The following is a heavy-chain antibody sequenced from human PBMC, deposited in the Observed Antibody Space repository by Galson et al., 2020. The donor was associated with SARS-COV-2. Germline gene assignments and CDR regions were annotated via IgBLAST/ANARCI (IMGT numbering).Heavy chain of an antibody. V-gene: IGHV4-31*03. J-gene: IGHJ4*02. Sequence: SETLSLTCTVSGGSISSGGYYWSWLRQHPGKGLEWIGYIYYSGSTYYNPSLKSRVTISVDTSKNQFSLKLSSVTAADTAVYYCARTYYYDSSGYYYQYYFDYWGQGTLVTVSS. D-gene: IGHD3-22*01. CDR3: ARTYYYDSSGYYYQYYFDY. CDR1: GGSISSGGYY. CDR2: IYYSGST.